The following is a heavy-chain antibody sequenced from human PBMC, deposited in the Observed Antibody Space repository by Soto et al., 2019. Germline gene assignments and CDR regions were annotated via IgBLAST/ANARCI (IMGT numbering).Heavy chain of an antibody. J-gene: IGHJ4*02. V-gene: IGHV3-23*01. CDR1: RLTFGRYA. Sequence: PGGYLRLSCAASRLTFGRYAMSWVRQAPGKGLEWVSGISGRGTSTYYADSVKGRFTISRDNSNNTLYLQMDNLRAEDTAVYCCAKAFYREEDGYNSFDYWGQGTMVTVSS. D-gene: IGHD2-21*01. CDR3: AKAFYREEDGYNSFDY. CDR2: ISGRGTST.